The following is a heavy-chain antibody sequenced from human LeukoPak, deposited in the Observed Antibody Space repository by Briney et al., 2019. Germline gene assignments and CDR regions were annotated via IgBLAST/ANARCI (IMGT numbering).Heavy chain of an antibody. CDR2: IIPILGIA. J-gene: IGHJ5*02. CDR3: ARVRGIFGVVITSYNWFDP. V-gene: IGHV1-69*02. CDR1: GGTFSSYT. D-gene: IGHD3-3*01. Sequence: SVKVSCKASGGTFSSYTISWVRQAPGQGLEWMGRIIPILGIANYAQKFQGRVTITADRSTSTAYMELSSLRSEDTAVYYCARVRGIFGVVITSYNWFDPWGQGTLVTVSS.